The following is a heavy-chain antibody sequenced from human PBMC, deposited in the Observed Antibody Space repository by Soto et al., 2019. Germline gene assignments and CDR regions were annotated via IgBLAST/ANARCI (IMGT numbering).Heavy chain of an antibody. D-gene: IGHD4-17*01. CDR1: GSSVSKAW. Sequence: GSSVSKAWMNWVRQAPGKGLEWVGRIKSKTYGGTTDYAAPVKGRFTISRDDSKNTLYLQMNSLKTEDTAVYYCTTDYGDYVNYWGQGTLVTVSS. J-gene: IGHJ4*02. CDR2: IKSKTYGGTT. V-gene: IGHV3-15*07. CDR3: TTDYGDYVNY.